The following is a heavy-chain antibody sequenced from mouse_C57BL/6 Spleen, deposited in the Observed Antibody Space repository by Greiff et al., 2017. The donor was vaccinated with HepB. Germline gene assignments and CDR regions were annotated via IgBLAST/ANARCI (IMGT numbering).Heavy chain of an antibody. V-gene: IGHV10-1*01. CDR2: IRSKSNNYAT. Sequence: EVKLVESGGGLVQPKGSLKLSCAASGFSFNTYAMNWVRQAPGKGLEWVARIRSKSNNYATYYADSVKDRFTISRDDSESMLYLQMNNLKTEDTAMYYCVSGYGNWYFDVWGTGTTVTVSS. CDR3: VSGYGNWYFDV. CDR1: GFSFNTYA. D-gene: IGHD2-10*02. J-gene: IGHJ1*03.